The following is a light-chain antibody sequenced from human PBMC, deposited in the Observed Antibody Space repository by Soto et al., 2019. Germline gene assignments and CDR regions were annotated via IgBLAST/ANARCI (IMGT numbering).Light chain of an antibody. CDR3: QHYGGAPFT. Sequence: EIVLTQSPGTLSLSPGEGATLSCRAGQSVSSSQLAWYQQKPGQAPRLLVYGASSRATGIPDRFSGSVSGTDFTLAIRRMEPEDFAVYYCQHYGGAPFTFGQGTRLEMK. V-gene: IGKV3-20*01. CDR1: QSVSSSQ. J-gene: IGKJ5*01. CDR2: GAS.